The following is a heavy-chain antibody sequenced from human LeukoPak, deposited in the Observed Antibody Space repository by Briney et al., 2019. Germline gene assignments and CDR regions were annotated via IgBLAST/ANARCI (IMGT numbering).Heavy chain of an antibody. V-gene: IGHV1-69*04. J-gene: IGHJ6*02. CDR2: IVPILGIA. CDR3: AGPGDATGYYYYGMDV. CDR1: GGTFSSYA. Sequence: SVKVSCKASGGTFSSYAISWVRQAPGQGLEWMGRIVPILGIANYAQKFQGRVTITADKSTSTAYMELSSLRSEDTAVYCCAGPGDATGYYYYGMDVWGQGTTVTVSS. D-gene: IGHD2-21*01.